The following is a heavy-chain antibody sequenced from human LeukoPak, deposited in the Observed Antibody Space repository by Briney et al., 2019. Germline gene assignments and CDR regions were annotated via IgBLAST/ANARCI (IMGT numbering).Heavy chain of an antibody. D-gene: IGHD1-26*01. CDR3: AKGSGSYLSPHYYFDY. Sequence: GGSLRLSCAASGFTFSDYYMSWIRQAPGKGLEWVSYISSSGSTIYYADSVKGRFTISRDNSKNTLYLQMNSLRAEDTAVYYCAKGSGSYLSPHYYFDYWGQGTLVTVSS. J-gene: IGHJ4*02. CDR2: ISSSGSTI. CDR1: GFTFSDYY. V-gene: IGHV3-11*01.